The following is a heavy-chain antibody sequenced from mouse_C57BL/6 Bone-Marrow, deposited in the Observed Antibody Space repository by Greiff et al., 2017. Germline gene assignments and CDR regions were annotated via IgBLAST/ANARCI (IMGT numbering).Heavy chain of an antibody. D-gene: IGHD2-3*01. Sequence: EVQLVESGPGLVKPSQSLSLTCSVTGYSITSGYYWNWIRQFPGNKLEWMGYISYDGSNNYNPSLKNRISITRDTSKNQFFLKLNSVTTEDTATYYCARDEDDGYPGAYWGQGTLVTVSA. CDR3: ARDEDDGYPGAY. J-gene: IGHJ3*01. CDR2: ISYDGSN. V-gene: IGHV3-6*01. CDR1: GYSITSGYY.